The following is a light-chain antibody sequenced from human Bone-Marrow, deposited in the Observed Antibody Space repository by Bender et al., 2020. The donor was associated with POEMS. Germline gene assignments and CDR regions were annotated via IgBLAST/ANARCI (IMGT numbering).Light chain of an antibody. J-gene: IGLJ3*02. CDR1: SSDVGGYNY. CDR3: AAWDAGLSGGV. Sequence: QSALTQPASVSGSPGQSITISCTGTSSDVGGYNYVSWYQHLPGKAPKLMIYDFSNRPSGVPDRFSGSKSGTSASLAISGLQSEDEADYYCAAWDAGLSGGVFGGGTKLTVL. CDR2: DFS. V-gene: IGLV2-14*03.